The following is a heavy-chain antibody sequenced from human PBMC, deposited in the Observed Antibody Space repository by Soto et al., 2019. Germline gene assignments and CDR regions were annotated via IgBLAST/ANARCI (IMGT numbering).Heavy chain of an antibody. CDR3: ARRYGDCFDY. Sequence: SETLSLTCAVSGGSMTGYYWSWIRQPPGKGLEWIGYIYYSGSTNYNPSLKSRVTISVDTSKNQFSLKLSSVTAADTAVYYCARRYGDCFDYWGQGTLVTVSS. CDR2: IYYSGST. J-gene: IGHJ4*02. V-gene: IGHV4-59*08. CDR1: GGSMTGYY. D-gene: IGHD4-17*01.